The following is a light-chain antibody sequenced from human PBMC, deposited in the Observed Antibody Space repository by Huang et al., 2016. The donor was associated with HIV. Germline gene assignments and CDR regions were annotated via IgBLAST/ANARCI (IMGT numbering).Light chain of an antibody. J-gene: IGKJ4*01. CDR1: QSVLYSSNNKNY. CDR3: QQYYSTPF. Sequence: IVMTQSPDSLAVSLGERATINCKSSQSVLYSSNNKNYLAWYQQRPGQPPKLLLYWAATRESGVPDRFSGSGSGTDFTLTISSLQAEDVAVYYCQQYYSTPFFGGGTKVEIK. V-gene: IGKV4-1*01. CDR2: WAA.